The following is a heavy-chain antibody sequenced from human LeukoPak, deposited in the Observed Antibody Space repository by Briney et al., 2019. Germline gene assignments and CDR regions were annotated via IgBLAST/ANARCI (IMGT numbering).Heavy chain of an antibody. D-gene: IGHD3-10*01. V-gene: IGHV3-30*02. CDR1: GLTFSGYG. CDR3: AREGEYYYGSGSYSPFDY. CDR2: IEYDGSQK. J-gene: IGHJ4*02. Sequence: GGSLRLSCAASGAASGLTFSGYGMHWVRQAPGKGLEWVAFIEYDGSQKSFADSVKGRFTISRDNSKNTLYLQMNSLRAEDTAVYYCAREGEYYYGSGSYSPFDYWGQGTLVTVSS.